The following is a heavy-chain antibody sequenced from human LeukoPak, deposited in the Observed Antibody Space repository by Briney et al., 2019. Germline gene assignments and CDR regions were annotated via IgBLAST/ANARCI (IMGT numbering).Heavy chain of an antibody. J-gene: IGHJ6*02. Sequence: SGGSLRLSCAASGFTFSSYWMRWVRQAPGKGLVWVSCINSDGSSTSYADSVKGRFTISRDNAKNTLYLQMNSLRAEDTAVYYCARGRYYGMDGWGQGTTVTVSS. CDR2: INSDGSST. CDR1: GFTFSSYW. CDR3: ARGRYYGMDG. V-gene: IGHV3-74*01.